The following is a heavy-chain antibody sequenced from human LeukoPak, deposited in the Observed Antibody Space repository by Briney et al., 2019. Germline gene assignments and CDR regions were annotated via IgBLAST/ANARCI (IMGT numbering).Heavy chain of an antibody. D-gene: IGHD3-10*01. CDR3: ARVSYGSATKEDY. J-gene: IGHJ4*02. Sequence: SETLSLTCTVSGGSISSYYWSWIRQPPGKGLEWIGYIYYSGSAYYNPSLKSRVTISVDTSENQFSLKLSSVTAADTAVYYCARVSYGSATKEDYWGQGTLVTVSS. V-gene: IGHV4-59*12. CDR2: IYYSGSA. CDR1: GGSISSYY.